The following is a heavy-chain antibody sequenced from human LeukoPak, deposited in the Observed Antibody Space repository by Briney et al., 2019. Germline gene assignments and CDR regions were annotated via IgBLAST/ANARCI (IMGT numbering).Heavy chain of an antibody. J-gene: IGHJ4*02. V-gene: IGHV4-39*01. D-gene: IGHD5-24*01. CDR2: IYYSGST. CDR1: GGSISSSNYY. CDR3: ARTVGSIYGY. Sequence: KTSETLSLTCTVSGGSISSSNYYWGWIRQPPGKGLEWIGTIYYSGSTYYNPSLKSRVTMSVDTSKNQFSLRLSSVTAADTAVYYCARTVGSIYGYWGQGTLVTVSS.